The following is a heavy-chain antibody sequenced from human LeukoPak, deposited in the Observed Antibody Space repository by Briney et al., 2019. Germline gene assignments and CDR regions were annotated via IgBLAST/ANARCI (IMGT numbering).Heavy chain of an antibody. CDR2: IYPGDSDT. Sequence: GESLKISCNGSGYSFTNYWIGWVRQMPGKGLGWMGIIYPGDSDTRYRPSFQGQVTISVDKSISTAYLQWSSLKASDTAMYYCARRSVPGMSMIVVVDDAFDIWGQGTMVTVSS. CDR1: GYSFTNYW. V-gene: IGHV5-51*01. CDR3: ARRSVPGMSMIVVVDDAFDI. D-gene: IGHD3-22*01. J-gene: IGHJ3*02.